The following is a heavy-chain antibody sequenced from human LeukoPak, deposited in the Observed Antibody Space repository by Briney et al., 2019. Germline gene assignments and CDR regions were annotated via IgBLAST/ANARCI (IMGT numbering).Heavy chain of an antibody. CDR3: ASGSDYGDYVVGAFDI. D-gene: IGHD4-17*01. Sequence: SETLSLTCAVYGGSVSGYNWNWIRQPPGKGLEWIGEINHTGSTNYNPSLKSRVTISVDTSKNQFSLRLSSVTAADTAMYYCASGSDYGDYVVGAFDIWGQGTMVTVSS. CDR2: INHTGST. CDR1: GGSVSGYN. J-gene: IGHJ3*02. V-gene: IGHV4-34*01.